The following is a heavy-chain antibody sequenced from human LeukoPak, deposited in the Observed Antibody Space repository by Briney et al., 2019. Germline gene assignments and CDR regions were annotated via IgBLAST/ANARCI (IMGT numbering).Heavy chain of an antibody. Sequence: PSETLSLTCAVYGGSFSGYYWSWIRQPPGKGLEWIGETNHSGSTNYNPSLKSRVTISVDTSKNQFSLKLSSVTAADTAVYYCARVRGSGWFYYYYYMDVWGKGTTVTVSS. V-gene: IGHV4-34*01. J-gene: IGHJ6*03. CDR1: GGSFSGYY. CDR2: TNHSGST. D-gene: IGHD6-19*01. CDR3: ARVRGSGWFYYYYYMDV.